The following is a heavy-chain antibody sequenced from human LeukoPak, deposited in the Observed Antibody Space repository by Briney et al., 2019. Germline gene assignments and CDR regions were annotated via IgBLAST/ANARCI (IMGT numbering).Heavy chain of an antibody. V-gene: IGHV3-48*04. CDR2: ITTSGSII. D-gene: IGHD3-3*01. CDR1: GFTFSSYN. Sequence: GGSLRLSCAASGFTFSSYNMNWVRQAPGKGLEWISYITTSGSIIYYADSVRGRFTISRDNAKNSLYLQMSSLRVEDTAVYYCARNRARRITIFGVVITGRRDFDYWGQGTLVTVSS. J-gene: IGHJ4*02. CDR3: ARNRARRITIFGVVITGRRDFDY.